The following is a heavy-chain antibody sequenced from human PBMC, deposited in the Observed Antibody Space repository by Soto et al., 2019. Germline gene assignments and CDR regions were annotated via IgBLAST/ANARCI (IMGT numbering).Heavy chain of an antibody. J-gene: IGHJ4*01. CDR3: TRSAWFPSLSLY. CDR2: ISSSGSTA. Sequence: EVQLVESGGGWVQTGGSLRLSWAASGFTFSRCELHLVRQAPGKGLEWISYISSSGSTAYYASSVEGGVTLSRDNANTSVYLQMVRLREGNTALYSCTRSAWFPSLSLYWGHGALVPGSS. D-gene: IGHD3-10*01. CDR1: GFTFSRCE. V-gene: IGHV3-48*03.